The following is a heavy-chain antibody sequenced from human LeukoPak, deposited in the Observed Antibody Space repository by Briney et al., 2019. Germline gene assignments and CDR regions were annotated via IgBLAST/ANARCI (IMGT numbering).Heavy chain of an antibody. D-gene: IGHD7-27*01. V-gene: IGHV4-59*01. CDR1: GGSISSYY. J-gene: IGHJ6*02. Sequence: SETLSLTCTVSGGSISSYYWSWIRQPPGKGLEWIGYIYYSGSTNHNPSLKSRVTISVDTSKNQFSLKLSSVTAADTAVYYCARVNWGYYYYGMDVWGQGTTVTVSS. CDR2: IYYSGST. CDR3: ARVNWGYYYYGMDV.